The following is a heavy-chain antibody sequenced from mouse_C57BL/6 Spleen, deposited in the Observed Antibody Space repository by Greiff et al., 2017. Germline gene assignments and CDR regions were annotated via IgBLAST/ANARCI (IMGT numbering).Heavy chain of an antibody. V-gene: IGHV1-50*01. J-gene: IGHJ1*03. Sequence: VQLQQPGAELVKPGASVKLSCKASGYTFTSYWMQWVKQRPGQGLEWIGEIDPSDSYTNYNQKFKGKATLTVDNSSSTAYMQLSSLTSEDSAVYYCARRTVVATRGYFDVWGTGTTVTVSS. D-gene: IGHD1-1*01. CDR3: ARRTVVATRGYFDV. CDR1: GYTFTSYW. CDR2: IDPSDSYT.